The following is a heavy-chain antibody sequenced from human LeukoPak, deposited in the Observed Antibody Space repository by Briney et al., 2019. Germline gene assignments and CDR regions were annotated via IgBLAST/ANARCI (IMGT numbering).Heavy chain of an antibody. CDR3: AKDSRIGVAVQIDY. D-gene: IGHD6-19*01. CDR2: ISSDESIT. Sequence: PGGSLRLSCAASGFTFSNYWMHWVRQAPGKGLVWVSRISSDESITSYADSVKGRFTISRDNAKNTLFLQMNGLRAEDTAVYYCAKDSRIGVAVQIDYWGQGTLVTVSS. CDR1: GFTFSNYW. J-gene: IGHJ4*02. V-gene: IGHV3-74*01.